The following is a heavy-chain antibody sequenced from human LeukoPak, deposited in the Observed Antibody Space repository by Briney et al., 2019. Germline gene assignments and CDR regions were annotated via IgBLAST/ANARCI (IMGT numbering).Heavy chain of an antibody. D-gene: IGHD3-22*01. V-gene: IGHV1-18*01. CDR1: GYTFTSYG. J-gene: IGHJ4*02. Sequence: SVTVSCKASGYTFTSYGISWVRQAPGQGLEWMGWISAYNGNTNYAQKLQGRVTMTTDTSTSTAYMELRSLRSDDTAVYYCARTLTYYYDSSGYYPPLGYWGQGTLVTVSS. CDR3: ARTLTYYYDSSGYYPPLGY. CDR2: ISAYNGNT.